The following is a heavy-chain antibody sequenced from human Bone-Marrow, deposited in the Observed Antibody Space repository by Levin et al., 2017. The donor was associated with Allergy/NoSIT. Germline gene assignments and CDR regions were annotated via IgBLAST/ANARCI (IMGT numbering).Heavy chain of an antibody. J-gene: IGHJ4*02. V-gene: IGHV3-30*18. CDR1: GFTFSSYG. D-gene: IGHD3-22*01. CDR2: ISYDGSNK. CDR3: AKVKRADSSGYYWPLVDY. Sequence: GGSLRLSCAASGFTFSSYGMHWVRQAPGKGLEWVAVISYDGSNKYYADSVKGRFTISRDNSKNTLYLQMNSLRAEDTAVYYCAKVKRADSSGYYWPLVDYWGQGTLVTVSS.